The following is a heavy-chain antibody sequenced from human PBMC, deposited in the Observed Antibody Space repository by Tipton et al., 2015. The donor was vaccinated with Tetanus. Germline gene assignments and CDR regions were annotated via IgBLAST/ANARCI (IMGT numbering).Heavy chain of an antibody. CDR2: ILAGGGST. CDR3: AKAWGAVVTLDY. D-gene: IGHD3-22*01. Sequence: GSLRLSCAASGFRFNSYAMSWVRQAPGKGLEWVSGILAGGGSTYYADSVKGRFTMSRDNSQDTVSLQMNNLRADDTAVYYCAKAWGAVVTLDYWGQGTLVTVSS. CDR1: GFRFNSYA. V-gene: IGHV3-23*01. J-gene: IGHJ4*02.